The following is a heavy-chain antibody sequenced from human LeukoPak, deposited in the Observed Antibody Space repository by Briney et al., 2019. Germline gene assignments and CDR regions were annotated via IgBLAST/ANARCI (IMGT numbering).Heavy chain of an antibody. D-gene: IGHD1-14*01. Sequence: GGSLRLSCAASGFTFDDYAMHWVRQAPGKGLEWVSGISWNSGSIGYADSVKGRFTISRDNAKNSLYLQMNSLRAEDTALYYCAKDEGIGTFDYWGQGTLVTVSS. CDR1: GFTFDDYA. CDR3: AKDEGIGTFDY. CDR2: ISWNSGSI. J-gene: IGHJ4*02. V-gene: IGHV3-9*01.